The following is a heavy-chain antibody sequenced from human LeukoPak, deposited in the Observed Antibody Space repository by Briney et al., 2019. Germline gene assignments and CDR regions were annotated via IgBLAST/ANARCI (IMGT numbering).Heavy chain of an antibody. CDR1: GYTFTNYD. CDR3: ARMGRFSGALDV. CDR2: ITTNNGNT. Sequence: ASVKVSCKTSGYTFTNYDITWVRQAPGRGLEWTGWITTNNGNTKYAQTLQGRLILTTDASTTTAFMELTNLRSDDTAVYYCARMGRFSGALDVWGQGTRVTVSS. V-gene: IGHV1-18*01. J-gene: IGHJ3*01. D-gene: IGHD3-16*01.